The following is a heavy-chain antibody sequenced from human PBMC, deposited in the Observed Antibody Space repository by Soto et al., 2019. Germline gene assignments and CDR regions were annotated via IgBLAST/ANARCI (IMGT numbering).Heavy chain of an antibody. CDR3: ALIKDCSRTDCYLASFDP. J-gene: IGHJ5*02. Sequence: QVTLKESGPVLVKPTETLTLTCTVSGLSLSNGRLGVSWFRQPPGKPLEWLAHIFSNDDKSYSTSLKSRLTISKDTSRRQVVLTMTNMDPVDSATYYCALIKDCSRTDCYLASFDPWGQGTLVT. CDR2: IFSNDDK. V-gene: IGHV2-26*01. D-gene: IGHD2-2*01. CDR1: GLSLSNGRLG.